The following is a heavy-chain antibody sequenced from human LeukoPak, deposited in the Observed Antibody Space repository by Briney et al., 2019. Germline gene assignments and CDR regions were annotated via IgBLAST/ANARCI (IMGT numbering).Heavy chain of an antibody. D-gene: IGHD4-17*01. Sequence: ASVKVSCEASGYTFTGYYMHWVRQAPGQGLEWMGWMNPNSGDTKCAPKFQGRVTMTRDMSISTAYMEVNRLTSDDTAVYYCARDWRDGDYEIPFDYWGQGTLVTVSS. CDR3: ARDWRDGDYEIPFDY. V-gene: IGHV1-2*02. J-gene: IGHJ4*02. CDR1: GYTFTGYY. CDR2: MNPNSGDT.